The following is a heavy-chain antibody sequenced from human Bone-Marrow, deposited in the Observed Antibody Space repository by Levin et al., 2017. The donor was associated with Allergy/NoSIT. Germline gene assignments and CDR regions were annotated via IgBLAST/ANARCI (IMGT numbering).Heavy chain of an antibody. CDR3: ARPVGRGF. CDR1: GFSFTSYS. CDR2: ISTSSTYI. V-gene: IGHV3-21*06. J-gene: IGHJ4*02. D-gene: IGHD1-26*01. Sequence: PGGSLRLSCEVSGFSFTSYSMNWVRQAPGKGPEWVASISTSSTYIFYAESVKGRFTISRDNAKNSVFLQMNSLRAEDTAVYYCARPVGRGFWGQGTLVIVSS.